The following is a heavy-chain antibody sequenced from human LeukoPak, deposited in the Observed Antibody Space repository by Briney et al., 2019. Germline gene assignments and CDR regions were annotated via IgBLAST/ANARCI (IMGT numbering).Heavy chain of an antibody. CDR2: ISYDGSNK. J-gene: IGHJ4*02. V-gene: IGHV3-30-3*01. CDR3: ARDNERAYYDSSGYFDY. D-gene: IGHD3-22*01. Sequence: GGSLRLSCAASGFTFSSYAMHWVRQAPGKGLEWVAVISYDGSNKYYADSMKGRFTISRDNSKNTLYLQMNSLRAEDTAVYYCARDNERAYYDSSGYFDYWGQGTLVTVSS. CDR1: GFTFSSYA.